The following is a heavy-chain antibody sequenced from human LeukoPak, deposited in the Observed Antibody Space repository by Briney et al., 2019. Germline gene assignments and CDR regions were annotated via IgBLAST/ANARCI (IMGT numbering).Heavy chain of an antibody. Sequence: GGSLRLSCAASGFTFSDYYMSWIRQAPGKGLEWVSYISSSGSTIYYADSVKGRFTISRDNAKNSLYLQMNSLRAEDTAVYYCARDTTVTTRYYYYMDVWGKGTTVTVSS. D-gene: IGHD4-11*01. CDR3: ARDTTVTTRYYYYMDV. J-gene: IGHJ6*03. V-gene: IGHV3-11*04. CDR1: GFTFSDYY. CDR2: ISSSGSTI.